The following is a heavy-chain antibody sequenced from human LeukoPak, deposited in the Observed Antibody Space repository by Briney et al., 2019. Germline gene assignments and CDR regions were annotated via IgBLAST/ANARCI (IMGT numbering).Heavy chain of an antibody. V-gene: IGHV4-30-2*01. J-gene: IGHJ5*02. CDR2: IYHSGST. Sequence: SQTLSLTCAVSGGSISSGGYSWSWIRQPPGKGLEWIGYIYHSGSTYYNPSLKSRVTISVDRSKNQFSLKLSSVTAADTAVYYCARVVVPAAPPDNWFDPWAREPWSPSPQ. CDR3: ARVVVPAAPPDNWFDP. D-gene: IGHD2-2*01. CDR1: GGSISSGGYS.